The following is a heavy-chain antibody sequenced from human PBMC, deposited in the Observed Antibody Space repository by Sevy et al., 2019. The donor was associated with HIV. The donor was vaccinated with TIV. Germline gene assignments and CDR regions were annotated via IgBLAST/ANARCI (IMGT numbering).Heavy chain of an antibody. CDR1: GFTFSSYA. Sequence: GGSLRLSCAASGFTFSSYAMNWVRQAPGKGLEWVSSITGSGGNTYYADSVKGRFTISRDNSKNTLYLQMNSLRAEDTALDDGAKDQEGRSRPLNAFDIWGQGTMVTVSS. CDR2: ITGSGGNT. J-gene: IGHJ3*02. D-gene: IGHD3-10*01. CDR3: AKDQEGRSRPLNAFDI. V-gene: IGHV3-23*01.